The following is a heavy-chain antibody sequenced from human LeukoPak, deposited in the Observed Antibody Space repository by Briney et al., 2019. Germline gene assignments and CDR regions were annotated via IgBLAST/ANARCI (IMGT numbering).Heavy chain of an antibody. CDR3: ARGFYGGYYYYYYMDV. CDR2: SYPGDSDT. V-gene: IGHV5-51*01. D-gene: IGHD4/OR15-4a*01. J-gene: IGHJ6*03. Sequence: WESLKISYKGSGYSFTTYWIGWVRQMPGKGLESMGISYPGDSDTRYSPSFQGQVTISADRSISTAYLQWSSLKASDTAMYYCARGFYGGYYYYYYMDVWGKGTTVTVSS. CDR1: GYSFTTYW.